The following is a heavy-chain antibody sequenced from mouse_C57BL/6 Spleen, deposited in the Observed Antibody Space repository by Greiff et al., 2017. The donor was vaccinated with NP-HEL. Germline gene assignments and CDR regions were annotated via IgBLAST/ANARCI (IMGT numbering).Heavy chain of an antibody. CDR3: ARDGGDYYAMDY. CDR1: GYTFTSYW. Sequence: VQLQESGAELANPGASVKLSCKASGYTFTSYWMHWVKQRPGQGLEWIGYINPSSGYTKYNQKFKDKATLTADTSSSTAYMQLSSLTYEDSAVYYCARDGGDYYAMDYWGQGTSVTVSS. V-gene: IGHV1-7*01. CDR2: INPSSGYT. J-gene: IGHJ4*01.